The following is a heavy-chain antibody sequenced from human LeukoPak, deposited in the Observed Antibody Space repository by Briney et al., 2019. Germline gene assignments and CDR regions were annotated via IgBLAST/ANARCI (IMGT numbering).Heavy chain of an antibody. CDR3: ARGDSHDAFDI. J-gene: IGHJ3*02. V-gene: IGHV3-11*01. Sequence: GGSLRLSCAACGFTFSDYYMSWIRQATGKGLEWVSYISSSGSTIYYADSVKGRFTISRDNAKNSLYLQMNSLRAEDTAVYYCARGDSHDAFDIWGQGTMVTVSS. D-gene: IGHD2-21*01. CDR2: ISSSGSTI. CDR1: GFTFSDYY.